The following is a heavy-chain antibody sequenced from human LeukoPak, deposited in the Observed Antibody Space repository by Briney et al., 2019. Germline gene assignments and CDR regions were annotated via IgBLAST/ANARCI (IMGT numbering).Heavy chain of an antibody. Sequence: GASLRLSCAASGFTFSNYAMSWVRQVPGKGLEWVSAIVGSGSNTYYADSVKGRFTISRDNPKNTLYLQMNSLRADDTAVYYCAMWGDYDILTGYYDSDYWGQGTLVTVSS. V-gene: IGHV3-23*01. CDR3: AMWGDYDILTGYYDSDY. J-gene: IGHJ4*02. D-gene: IGHD3-9*01. CDR1: GFTFSNYA. CDR2: IVGSGSNT.